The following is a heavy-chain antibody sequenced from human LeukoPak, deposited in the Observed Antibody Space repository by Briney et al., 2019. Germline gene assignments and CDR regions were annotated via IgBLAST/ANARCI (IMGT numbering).Heavy chain of an antibody. CDR2: IYSGGST. V-gene: IGHV3-66*01. CDR1: GFTVSNNY. J-gene: IGHJ4*02. D-gene: IGHD4-23*01. CDR3: ACTYGGLNYFEF. Sequence: GGSLRLSCVASGFTVSNNYMSWVCQAPGKGLEWISVIYSGGSTYYADSVKGRFTISRDNSKNTLYLQMNSLGAEDTAVYYCACTYGGLNYFEFWGQGTLVTVSS.